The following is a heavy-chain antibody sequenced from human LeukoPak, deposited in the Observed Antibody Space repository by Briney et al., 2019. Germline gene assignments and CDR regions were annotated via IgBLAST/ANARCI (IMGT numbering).Heavy chain of an antibody. CDR2: ISSNGGST. D-gene: IGHD3-3*01. CDR3: VMVGVSSPYDC. J-gene: IGHJ4*02. CDR1: GFTFSNNA. Sequence: GGSLRLSCSASGFTFSNNAMRWVRQAPGKGLEYVSGISSNGGSTYYADSVKGRFTISRDNSKNTLYLQLRDPSTADSALYYCVMVGVSSPYDCWGQGTLVTVSS. V-gene: IGHV3-64D*09.